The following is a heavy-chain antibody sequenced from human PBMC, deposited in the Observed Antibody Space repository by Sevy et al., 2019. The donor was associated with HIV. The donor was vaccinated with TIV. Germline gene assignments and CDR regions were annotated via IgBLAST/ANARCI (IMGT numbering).Heavy chain of an antibody. D-gene: IGHD3-10*01. V-gene: IGHV3-30-3*01. J-gene: IGHJ6*02. CDR1: GFTFSSYA. Sequence: GGSLRLSCAASGFTFSSYAMHWVRQAPGKGLEWVAVISYDGSNKYYADSVKGRFTISRDNSKNTLYLQMNSLGAEDTAVYYCARAGNYYGSGAMNYGMDVWGQGTTVTVSS. CDR3: ARAGNYYGSGAMNYGMDV. CDR2: ISYDGSNK.